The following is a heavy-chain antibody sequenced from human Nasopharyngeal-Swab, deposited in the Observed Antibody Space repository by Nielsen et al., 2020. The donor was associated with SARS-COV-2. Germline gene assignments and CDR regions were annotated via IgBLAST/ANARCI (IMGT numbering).Heavy chain of an antibody. CDR3: VKDSPEYYYDSSGYPTPSFDY. CDR2: ISSNGGST. J-gene: IGHJ4*02. CDR1: GFTFSSYA. D-gene: IGHD3-22*01. Sequence: GESLKISCSASGFTFSSYAMHWVRQAPGKGLEYVSAISSNGGSTYYADSVKGRFTISRDNSKSTLYLQMSSLRAEDTAVYYCVKDSPEYYYDSSGYPTPSFDYWGQGTLVTVSS. V-gene: IGHV3-64D*08.